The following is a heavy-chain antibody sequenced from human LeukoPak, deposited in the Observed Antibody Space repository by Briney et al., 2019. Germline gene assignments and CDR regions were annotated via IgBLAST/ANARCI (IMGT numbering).Heavy chain of an antibody. CDR3: AREDTAMVPFDY. V-gene: IGHV1-2*02. J-gene: IGHJ4*02. CDR1: GYTFTTSY. D-gene: IGHD5-18*01. Sequence: ASVKVSCKASGYTFTTSYMHWVRQAPGQGRGGMGWINPNSRATNYAQKFQGRVTMTSATSISTAYMELSRLRSDDTAVYYCAREDTAMVPFDYWGQGTLVTVSS. CDR2: INPNSRAT.